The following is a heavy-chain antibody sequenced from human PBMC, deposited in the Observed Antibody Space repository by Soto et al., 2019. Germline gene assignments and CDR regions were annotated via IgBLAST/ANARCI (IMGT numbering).Heavy chain of an antibody. J-gene: IGHJ5*02. Sequence: ASVKVSCKASGFTFTSSAVQWVRQARGQRLEWIGWIVVGSGNTNYAQKFQERVTITRDMSTSTAYMELSSLRSEDTAVYYCAASTPYYDFWSGLGPGGVLVLDPWGQGTLVTVSS. CDR1: GFTFTSSA. CDR3: AASTPYYDFWSGLGPGGVLVLDP. CDR2: IVVGSGNT. D-gene: IGHD3-3*01. V-gene: IGHV1-58*01.